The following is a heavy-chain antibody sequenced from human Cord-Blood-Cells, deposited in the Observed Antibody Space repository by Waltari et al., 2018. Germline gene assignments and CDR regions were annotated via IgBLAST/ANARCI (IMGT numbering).Heavy chain of an antibody. J-gene: IGHJ3*02. D-gene: IGHD6-6*01. Sequence: QVQLQESGPGLVKPSQTLSLTCPVSGGSLSSGGYYWSWICQHPGKGLEWMGYIYYSGSTYYNPSLKSRVTISVDTSKNQFSLKLSSVTAADTAVYYCARGYSSSSYAFDIWGQGTMVTVSS. CDR2: IYYSGST. V-gene: IGHV4-31*03. CDR1: GGSLSSGGYY. CDR3: ARGYSSSSYAFDI.